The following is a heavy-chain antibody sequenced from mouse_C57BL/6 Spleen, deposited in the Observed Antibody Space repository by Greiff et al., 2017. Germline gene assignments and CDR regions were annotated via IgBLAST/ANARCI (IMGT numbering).Heavy chain of an antibody. CDR1: GYTFTDYY. V-gene: IGHV1-26*01. J-gene: IGHJ4*01. D-gene: IGHD2-12*01. CDR2: INPNNGGT. CDR3: ARDYSVRYYYAMDY. Sequence: EVQLQQSGPELVKPGASVKISCKASGYTFTDYYMNWVKQSHGKSLEWIGDINPNNGGTSYNQKFKGKATLTVDKSSSTAYMELRSLTSKDSADYYCARDYSVRYYYAMDYWGQGTSVTVSS.